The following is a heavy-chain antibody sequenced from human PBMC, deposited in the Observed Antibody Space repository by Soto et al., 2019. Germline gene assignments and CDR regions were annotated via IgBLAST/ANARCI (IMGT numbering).Heavy chain of an antibody. CDR2: TYFSGST. CDR3: ARGRGVAARPFAS. V-gene: IGHV4-59*11. J-gene: IGHJ4*02. CDR1: VGSISSHY. D-gene: IGHD6-6*01. Sequence: SETMFLACTVSVGSISSHYGRWFRQPTGNGLECVGATYFSGSTNYRPSLESRVTSSLDASKTQFSLKLRSLTTADTGVYYCARGRGVAARPFASWGQGTLVTVSS.